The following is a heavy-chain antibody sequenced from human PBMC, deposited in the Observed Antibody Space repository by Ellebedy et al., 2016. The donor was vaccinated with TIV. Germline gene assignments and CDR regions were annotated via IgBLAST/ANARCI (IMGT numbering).Heavy chain of an antibody. Sequence: MPSETLSLTCTLYGGSFSIYYWSWIRQPPGKGLEWIGEINLSGRTNYNASLKSRVTLTVDTSKNLFSLRLSSVTAADTGVYYCARVAGLFDFVVAEVPTRWFDPWGQGTLVTVSS. CDR3: ARVAGLFDFVVAEVPTRWFDP. CDR1: GGSFSIYY. CDR2: INLSGRT. V-gene: IGHV4-34*01. J-gene: IGHJ5*02. D-gene: IGHD2-15*01.